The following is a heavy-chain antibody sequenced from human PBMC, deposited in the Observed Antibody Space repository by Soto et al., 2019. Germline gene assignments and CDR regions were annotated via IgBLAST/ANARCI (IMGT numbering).Heavy chain of an antibody. CDR2: ISSTTNYI. V-gene: IGHV3-21*06. J-gene: IGHJ4*02. CDR3: ARESEDLTSNFDY. Sequence: TAGSLRLSCAASGFTFTRYSMNFVRQAPGKGLEWVSSISSTTNYISYGDSMKGRFTISRDNAKNSLYLEMNSLRAEDTAVYYCARESEDLTSNFDYWGQGTLVTVSS. CDR1: GFTFTRYS.